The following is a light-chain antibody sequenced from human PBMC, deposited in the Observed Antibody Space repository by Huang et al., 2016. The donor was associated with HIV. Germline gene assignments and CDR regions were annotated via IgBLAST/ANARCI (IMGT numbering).Light chain of an antibody. V-gene: IGKV3-20*01. Sequence: EIVLTPSPGTLSLSPGERATLSCRASQSVRSSSLAWYKQKPGQSPRLLIFGESNRATAIPDRFSGSGSATDFTLTISRLEPEDFAVYYCQQYGSSPLTFGGGTKVEIK. J-gene: IGKJ4*01. CDR3: QQYGSSPLT. CDR2: GES. CDR1: QSVRSSS.